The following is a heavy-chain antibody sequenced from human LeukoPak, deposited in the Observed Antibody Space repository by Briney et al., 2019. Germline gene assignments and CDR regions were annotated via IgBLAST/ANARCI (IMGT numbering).Heavy chain of an antibody. J-gene: IGHJ4*02. CDR1: GGSISSSSYY. CDR2: IHYSGST. Sequence: PSETLSLTCTASGGSISSSSYYWGWIRQPPGTGLEWIGSIHYSGSTYYNPSLKSRVSISVDTSKNQFSLKLSSVTAADTAVYYCASGYSSSWPGYWGQGTLVTVSS. D-gene: IGHD6-13*01. CDR3: ASGYSSSWPGY. V-gene: IGHV4-39*01.